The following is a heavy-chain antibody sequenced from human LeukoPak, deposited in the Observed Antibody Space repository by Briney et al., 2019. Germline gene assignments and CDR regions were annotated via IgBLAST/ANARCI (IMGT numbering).Heavy chain of an antibody. V-gene: IGHV3-48*02. D-gene: IGHD6-19*01. CDR2: ISSSSSTI. Sequence: GGSLSLSCAASGFTFSSYSMNWVRQAPGKGLEWVSYISSSSSTIYYADSVKGRFTISRDNAKNSLYLQMNSLRDEDTAVYYCARSYSSGWYYFDYWGQGTLVTVSS. CDR1: GFTFSSYS. J-gene: IGHJ4*02. CDR3: ARSYSSGWYYFDY.